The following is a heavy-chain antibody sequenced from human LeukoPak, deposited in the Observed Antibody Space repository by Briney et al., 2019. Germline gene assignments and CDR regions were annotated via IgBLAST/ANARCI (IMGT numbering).Heavy chain of an antibody. CDR1: GFTFSSYS. V-gene: IGHV3-21*01. J-gene: IGHJ4*02. CDR2: ISSSSSYI. D-gene: IGHD5-24*01. Sequence: PGGSLRLSCAASGFTFSSYSMNWVRQAPGKGLEWVSSISSSSSYIYYADSVKGRFTISRDNAKNSLYLQMNSLRAEDTAVYYCARVKVNGRDGYNSDRESGLEVDYWGQGTLVTVSS. CDR3: ARVKVNGRDGYNSDRESGLEVDY.